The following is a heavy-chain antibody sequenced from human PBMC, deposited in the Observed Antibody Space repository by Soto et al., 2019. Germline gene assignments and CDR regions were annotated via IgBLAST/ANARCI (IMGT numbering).Heavy chain of an antibody. D-gene: IGHD3-22*01. CDR2: SRDKPQGYST. V-gene: IGHV3-72*01. CDR3: VRATYFSDSSGYTRCLDY. Sequence: EVQLVESGGGLVQPGGSLRLSCAGSGFTLSDHYIDWVHQASGKGLEWVGRSRDKPQGYSTAYAASVKGRFTTSRDESKNSAYPQMNSLKTEDTAVYYCVRATYFSDSSGYTRCLDYWGQGTLVTVSS. CDR1: GFTLSDHY. J-gene: IGHJ4*02.